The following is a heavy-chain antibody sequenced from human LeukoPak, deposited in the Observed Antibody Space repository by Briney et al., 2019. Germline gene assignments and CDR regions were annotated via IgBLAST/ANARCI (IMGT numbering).Heavy chain of an antibody. J-gene: IGHJ6*02. CDR2: IWYDGSNK. Sequence: GGSLRLSCAASGFTFSSYGMHWVRQAPGKGLEWVAVIWYDGSNKYYADSVKGRFTISRDNSKNTLYLQMNSLRAEDTAVHYCAREASGSLYYYYYYGMDVWGQGTTVTVSS. CDR3: AREASGSLYYYYYYGMDV. CDR1: GFTFSSYG. D-gene: IGHD1-26*01. V-gene: IGHV3-33*01.